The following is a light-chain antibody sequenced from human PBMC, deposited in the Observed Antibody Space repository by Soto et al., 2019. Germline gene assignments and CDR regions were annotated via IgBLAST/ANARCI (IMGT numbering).Light chain of an antibody. J-gene: IGKJ1*01. Sequence: DIQMTQSPSTLSATAGDRVTITCRASQSISSWLAWYQHKPGKAPKLLIYDASSLQSGVPSRFSGSGSGTEFTLTISSLQPDDFASYYCQQYNTYPWTFGQGTKVDIK. V-gene: IGKV1-5*01. CDR2: DAS. CDR1: QSISSW. CDR3: QQYNTYPWT.